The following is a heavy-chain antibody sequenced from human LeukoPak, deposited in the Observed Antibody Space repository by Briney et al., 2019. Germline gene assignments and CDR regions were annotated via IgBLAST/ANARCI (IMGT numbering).Heavy chain of an antibody. V-gene: IGHV3-23*01. J-gene: IGHJ4*02. D-gene: IGHD3-10*01. CDR2: ISGSGGST. Sequence: GGSLRLSCAASGFTFSSYAMSWVRQAPGKGLEWVSAISGSGGSTYYADSVKGRFTISRDNSKNTLYLQMNSLRAEDTAVYYCAKDRGIHYYGSGSYFDYWGQGTLVTVSS. CDR1: GFTFSSYA. CDR3: AKDRGIHYYGSGSYFDY.